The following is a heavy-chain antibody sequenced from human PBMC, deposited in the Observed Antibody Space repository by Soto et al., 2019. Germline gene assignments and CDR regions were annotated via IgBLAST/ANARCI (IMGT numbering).Heavy chain of an antibody. CDR1: GYTFTSYD. CDR2: MNPNSGNT. Sequence: ASVKVSCKASGYTFTSYDINWVRQATGQGLEWMGWMNPNSGNTGCAQKFQGRVTMTRNTSISTAYMELSSLRSEDTAVYYCAVDMVRGVKVDYYYYYMDVWGKGTTVTVSS. CDR3: AVDMVRGVKVDYYYYYMDV. J-gene: IGHJ6*03. V-gene: IGHV1-8*01. D-gene: IGHD3-10*01.